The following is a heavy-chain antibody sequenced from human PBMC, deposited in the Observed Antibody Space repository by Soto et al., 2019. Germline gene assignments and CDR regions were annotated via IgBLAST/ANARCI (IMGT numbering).Heavy chain of an antibody. Sequence: PGGSLRLSCAASGFTFSSYAMHWVRQAPGKGLEYVSAISSNGGSTYYANSVKGRFTISRDNSKNTLYLQMGSLRAEDMAVYYCARKNVPATGDAFDIWDQGTMVTVSS. CDR3: ARKNVPATGDAFDI. CDR1: GFTFSSYA. D-gene: IGHD2-2*01. CDR2: ISSNGGST. J-gene: IGHJ3*02. V-gene: IGHV3-64*01.